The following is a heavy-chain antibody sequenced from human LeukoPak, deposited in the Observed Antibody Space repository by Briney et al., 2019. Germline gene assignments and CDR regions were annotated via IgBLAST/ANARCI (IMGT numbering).Heavy chain of an antibody. V-gene: IGHV3-23*01. CDR1: GFTFGDYV. CDR2: ITGSAGTT. CDR3: AKKTGATGFHPFDF. Sequence: GSLRLSCAASGFTFGDYVMTWVRQAPGKGLEWVSGITGSAGTTYYADSVKGRFTISRDNSKNTVSLQMNSLRAEDTAVYYCAKKTGATGFHPFDFWGRGTLVTVSS. D-gene: IGHD1-1*01. J-gene: IGHJ4*02.